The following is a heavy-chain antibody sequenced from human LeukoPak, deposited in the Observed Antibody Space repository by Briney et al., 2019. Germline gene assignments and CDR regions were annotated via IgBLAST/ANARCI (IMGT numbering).Heavy chain of an antibody. CDR3: AKDTSGSYQRTLDY. J-gene: IGHJ4*02. Sequence: GGSLTLSCAASGFTFSSYGMSWVSQAPGTGLERVSGINWNGGSTSYADSVKGRFTISRDNSKNTLYLEMNRLRTEDTAEYYCAKDTSGSYQRTLDYWGQGILVTVSS. CDR2: INWNGGST. CDR1: GFTFSSYG. D-gene: IGHD1-26*01. V-gene: IGHV3-20*04.